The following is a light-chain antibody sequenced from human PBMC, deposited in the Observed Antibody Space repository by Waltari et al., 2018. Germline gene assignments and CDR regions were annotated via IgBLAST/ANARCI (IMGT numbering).Light chain of an antibody. J-gene: IGKJ2*01. Sequence: DIVMTQSPDSLTVSLGERAAINCRSSPFILYESDNKNYLGWYQQKPGQSPKLLISWASTRESGVPHRFSGSGSGTDFTLTISSLQAEDVAVYYCQQYYSFPFTFGQGTKLE. CDR2: WAS. V-gene: IGKV4-1*01. CDR1: PFILYESDNKNY. CDR3: QQYYSFPFT.